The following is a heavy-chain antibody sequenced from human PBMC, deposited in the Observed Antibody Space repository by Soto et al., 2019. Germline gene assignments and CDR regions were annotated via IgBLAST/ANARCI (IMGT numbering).Heavy chain of an antibody. D-gene: IGHD2-21*02. Sequence: EVQLLESGGGLVQPGGSLRLSCAASGFTFSSFAMSWVRRAPGKGLEWVSTIGGSGGSTYYADSVKGRFTISRDNSKNTLCLQMNSLRAEDTAVYYCAKEVSYSAVVTPNVVLDYWGQGTLVTVSS. V-gene: IGHV3-23*01. J-gene: IGHJ4*02. CDR2: IGGSGGST. CDR3: AKEVSYSAVVTPNVVLDY. CDR1: GFTFSSFA.